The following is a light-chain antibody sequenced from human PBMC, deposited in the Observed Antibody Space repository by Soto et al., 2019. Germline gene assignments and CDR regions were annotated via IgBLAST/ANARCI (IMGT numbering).Light chain of an antibody. CDR2: LNTDGSH. CDR1: SGHSSYT. J-gene: IGLJ2*01. CDR3: QTWGAGIVV. V-gene: IGLV4-69*01. Sequence: QSVLTQSPSASASLGASVKLTCTLSSGHSSYTIAWHQQQPEKGPRYLMKLNTDGSHSRGDGIPDRFSGSRSGAERYLTIXXXXXXXXXXXYCQTWGAGIVVFGGGTKLTVL.